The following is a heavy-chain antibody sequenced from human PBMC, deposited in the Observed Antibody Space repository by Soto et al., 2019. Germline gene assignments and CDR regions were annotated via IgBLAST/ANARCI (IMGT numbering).Heavy chain of an antibody. CDR3: ARGYCSSTSCLHFDY. V-gene: IGHV1-69*13. J-gene: IGHJ4*02. D-gene: IGHD2-2*01. CDR2: IIPIFGTA. CDR1: GGTFSSYA. Sequence: SVKVSCKASGGTFSSYAISWVRQAPGQGLEWMGGIIPIFGTANYAQKFQGRVTITADESTSTAYMELSSLRSEDTAVYYCARGYCSSTSCLHFDYRGQGTLVTVSS.